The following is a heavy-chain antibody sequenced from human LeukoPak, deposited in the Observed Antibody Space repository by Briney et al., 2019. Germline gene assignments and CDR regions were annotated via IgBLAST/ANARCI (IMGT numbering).Heavy chain of an antibody. D-gene: IGHD3-22*01. Sequence: PSQTLSLTCTVSGGSISSDDYYWSWIRQPAGKGLEWIGRIYTSGSTKYNPSLKSRVTMSVDTSKNQFSLKLSSVTAADTAVYYCAKVQRLYDSSGYYYDHYYYYYMDVWGKGTTVTVSS. CDR1: GGSISSDDYY. J-gene: IGHJ6*03. V-gene: IGHV4-61*02. CDR2: IYTSGST. CDR3: AKVQRLYDSSGYYYDHYYYYYMDV.